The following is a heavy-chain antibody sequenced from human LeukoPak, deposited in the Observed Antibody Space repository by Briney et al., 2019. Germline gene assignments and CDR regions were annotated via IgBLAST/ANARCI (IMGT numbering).Heavy chain of an antibody. J-gene: IGHJ3*02. V-gene: IGHV1-46*01. CDR2: INPSGGST. CDR3: ARDPGGDLYHDAFDI. Sequence: ASVKVSCKASGYTFTSYYMHWVRQAPGQGLEWMGIINPSGGSTSYAQKFQGRVTMTRDTSTSTVYMELSSLRSEDTAAYYCARDPGGDLYHDAFDIWGQGTMVTVSS. CDR1: GYTFTSYY. D-gene: IGHD4-17*01.